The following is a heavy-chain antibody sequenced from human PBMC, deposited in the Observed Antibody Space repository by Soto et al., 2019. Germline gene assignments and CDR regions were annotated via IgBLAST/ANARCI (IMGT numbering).Heavy chain of an antibody. CDR3: ARRYSSTWDNWFEP. CDR1: GGSISSSSYS. CDR2: IYYSGST. J-gene: IGHJ5*02. Sequence: SETLSLTCTVSGGSISSSSYSWGWIRQPPGKGLEWIGSIYYSGSTYYNPSLKSRVTISVDPSKNQFSLKLSSVTAADTAVYYCARRYSSTWDNWFEPWGQGTLVT. D-gene: IGHD6-13*01. V-gene: IGHV4-39*01.